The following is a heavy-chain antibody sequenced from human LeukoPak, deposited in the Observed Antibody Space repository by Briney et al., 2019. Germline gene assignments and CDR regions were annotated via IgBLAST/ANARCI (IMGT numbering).Heavy chain of an antibody. CDR2: ISSSSGRTI. CDR3: ARDKTYYFDY. V-gene: IGHV3-48*02. CDR1: GFTFISYG. Sequence: GGSLRLSCAASGFTFISYGMNWVRQAPGKGLEWVAYISSSSGRTIYYADSVRGRFTISRDNAKNSLYLQMNSLRDEDTAVYYCARDKTYYFDYWGQGNLVTVSS. J-gene: IGHJ4*02.